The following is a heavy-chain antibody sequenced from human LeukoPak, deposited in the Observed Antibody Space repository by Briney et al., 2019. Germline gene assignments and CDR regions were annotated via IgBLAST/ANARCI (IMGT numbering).Heavy chain of an antibody. CDR1: GGSFSGYY. J-gene: IGHJ4*02. CDR3: ARGDGITGTQGRLDY. V-gene: IGHV4-34*01. Sequence: PSETLSLTCAVYGGSFSGYYWSWIRQPPGKRLEWIGEINHSGSTNYNPSLTSRVTISVDTSKNQFSLKLSSVTAADTAVYYCARGDGITGTQGRLDYWGQGTLVTVSS. D-gene: IGHD1-20*01. CDR2: INHSGST.